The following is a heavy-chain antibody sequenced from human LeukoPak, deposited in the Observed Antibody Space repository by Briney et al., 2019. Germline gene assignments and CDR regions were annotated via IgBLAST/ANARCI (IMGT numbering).Heavy chain of an antibody. V-gene: IGHV3-23*01. CDR1: GFTFSSYG. Sequence: GGSLRLSCAASGFTFSSYGMSWVRQAPGKGLEWVSAISGSGGSTYYADSVKGRFTISRDNSKNTLYLQMNSLRAEDTAVYYCAKDPATVITQDYYYYYMDVWGKGTTVTISS. CDR3: AKDPATVITQDYYYYYMDV. J-gene: IGHJ6*03. CDR2: ISGSGGST. D-gene: IGHD4-23*01.